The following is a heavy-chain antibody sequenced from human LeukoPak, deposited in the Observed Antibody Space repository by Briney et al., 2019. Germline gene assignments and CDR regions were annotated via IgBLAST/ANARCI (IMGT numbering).Heavy chain of an antibody. CDR1: GFTFSSYA. CDR2: ISYDGSNK. CDR3: ARTRIISGVRGLQMRYFDY. Sequence: GGSLRLSCAASGFTFSSYAMHWVRQAPGKGLEWVAVISYDGSNKYYADSVKGRFTISRDNGKNSLYLQMSSLRAGDTAVYYCARTRIISGVRGLQMRYFDYWGQGTLVTVSS. V-gene: IGHV3-30*14. D-gene: IGHD3-10*01. J-gene: IGHJ4*02.